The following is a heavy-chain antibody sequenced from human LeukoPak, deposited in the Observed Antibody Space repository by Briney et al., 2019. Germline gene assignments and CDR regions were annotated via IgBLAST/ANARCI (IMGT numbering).Heavy chain of an antibody. Sequence: GASVKVSCKASGYTFTGYYMHWVRQAPGQGLEWMGWINPNSGGTNYAQKFQGRVTMTRDTSINTAYMELSSLSSDDTAIYYCARYSNSSPLDYWGQGTQVTVSS. CDR3: ARYSNSSPLDY. J-gene: IGHJ4*02. D-gene: IGHD6-6*01. CDR1: GYTFTGYY. CDR2: INPNSGGT. V-gene: IGHV1-2*02.